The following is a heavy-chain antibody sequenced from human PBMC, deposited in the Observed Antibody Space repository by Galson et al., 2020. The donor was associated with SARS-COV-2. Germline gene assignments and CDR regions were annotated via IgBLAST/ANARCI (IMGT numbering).Heavy chain of an antibody. CDR2: INPNSGGT. Sequence: ASVKVSCKASGYTFPGYYMHWVRQAPGHGLEWMGWINPNSGGTNYAQKFQGRVTMTRDTSISTAYMELSRLRSDDTAVYYCARDSLWGYYGSGSEDWFDPWGQGTLVTVSS. CDR1: GYTFPGYY. V-gene: IGHV1-2*02. J-gene: IGHJ5*02. CDR3: ARDSLWGYYGSGSEDWFDP. D-gene: IGHD3-10*01.